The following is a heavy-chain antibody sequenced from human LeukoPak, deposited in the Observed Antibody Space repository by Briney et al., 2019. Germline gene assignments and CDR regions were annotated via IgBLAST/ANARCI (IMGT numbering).Heavy chain of an antibody. CDR2: INHSGST. V-gene: IGHV4-34*01. CDR3: ARGSPFYYYYGMDV. CDR1: GGSSSGYY. Sequence: SETLSLTCAVYGGSSSGYYWSWIRQPPGKGLEWIGEINHSGSTNYNPSLKSRVTISVDTSKNQFSLKLSSVTAADTAVYYCARGSPFYYYYGMDVWGQGTTVTVSS. J-gene: IGHJ6*02.